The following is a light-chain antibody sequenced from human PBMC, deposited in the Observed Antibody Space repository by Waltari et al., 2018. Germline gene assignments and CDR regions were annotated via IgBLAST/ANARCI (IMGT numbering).Light chain of an antibody. CDR1: SSNIGAGYD. V-gene: IGLV1-40*01. Sequence: QSVLTQPPSVSGAPGQRVTISCTGSSSNIGAGYDLHWYQQLPGTAPKLLIYGNSNRPSGVPDRFYGSKSGTSASLAITGLQAEDEADYYCQSYDSSLSGSGVFGGGTKLTVL. J-gene: IGLJ2*01. CDR3: QSYDSSLSGSGV. CDR2: GNS.